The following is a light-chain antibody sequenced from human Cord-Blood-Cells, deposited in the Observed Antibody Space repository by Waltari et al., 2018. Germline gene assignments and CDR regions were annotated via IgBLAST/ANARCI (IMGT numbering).Light chain of an antibody. CDR2: AAS. V-gene: IGKV1-39*01. Sequence: EIQMTQSPSSLSASVGDRVTITCRASQSISSYLNWYQQKPGKAPKLLIYAASSLQSGVPSRFSGSGSGTDFTLTISSLQPEDCATDYFQQSYSTPYTFGQGTKLEIK. CDR3: QQSYSTPYT. J-gene: IGKJ2*01. CDR1: QSISSY.